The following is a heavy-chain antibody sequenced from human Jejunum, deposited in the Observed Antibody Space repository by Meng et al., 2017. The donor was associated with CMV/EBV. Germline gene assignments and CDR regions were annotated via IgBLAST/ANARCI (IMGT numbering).Heavy chain of an antibody. CDR2: IHPSGGLT. CDR3: ARGQSTLWWYNIDY. CDR1: GYTFTTYC. V-gene: IGHV1-46*01. Sequence: KASGYTFTTYCMHWVRQAPGQGLEWMGVIHPSGGLTDYTQKFQGRVTVTRDTSTSTVYMDLSSLRSEDTAVYYCARGQSTLWWYNIDYWGQGTLVTVSS. J-gene: IGHJ4*02. D-gene: IGHD4-23*01.